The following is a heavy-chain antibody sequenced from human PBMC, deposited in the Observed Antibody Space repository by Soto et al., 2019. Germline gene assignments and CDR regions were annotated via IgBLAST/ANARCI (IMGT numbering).Heavy chain of an antibody. J-gene: IGHJ4*02. CDR1: GDSVSSNSAA. Sequence: SQTLSLPCAISGDSVSSNSAAWNWIRQSPSRGLEWLGRTYYRPKWYNDYAVSVKSRITINPDTSKNQFSLQLNSVTPEDTAVYYCASSSLVSSWFVGPFDCWGQGTLVTVSS. V-gene: IGHV6-1*01. D-gene: IGHD6-13*01. CDR3: ASSSLVSSWFVGPFDC. CDR2: TYYRPKWYN.